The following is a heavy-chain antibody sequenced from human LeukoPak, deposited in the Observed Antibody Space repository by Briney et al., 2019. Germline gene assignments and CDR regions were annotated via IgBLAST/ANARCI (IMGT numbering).Heavy chain of an antibody. CDR2: IYYSGST. Sequence: SETLSLTCTGSGGSISSYYWSWIRQPPGKGLEWIGYIYYSGSTNYNPSLKSRVTISVDTSKNQFSLKLSSVTAADTAVYYCARHRVIVGATGGFDYWGQGTLVTVSS. J-gene: IGHJ4*02. CDR3: ARHRVIVGATGGFDY. D-gene: IGHD1-26*01. CDR1: GGSISSYY. V-gene: IGHV4-59*08.